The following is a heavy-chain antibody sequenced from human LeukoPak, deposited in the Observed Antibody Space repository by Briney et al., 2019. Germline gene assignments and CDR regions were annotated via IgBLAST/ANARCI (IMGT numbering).Heavy chain of an antibody. D-gene: IGHD1-7*01. Sequence: SETLSLTCTVSGGSISSSSYYWGWIRQPPGKGLEWIGSIYYSGSTYYNPSLKSRVTISVDTSKNQFSLKLSSVTAADTAVYYCARHLPEGNFFDYWGQATLVTVSS. CDR3: ARHLPEGNFFDY. CDR2: IYYSGST. CDR1: GGSISSSSYY. J-gene: IGHJ4*02. V-gene: IGHV4-39*01.